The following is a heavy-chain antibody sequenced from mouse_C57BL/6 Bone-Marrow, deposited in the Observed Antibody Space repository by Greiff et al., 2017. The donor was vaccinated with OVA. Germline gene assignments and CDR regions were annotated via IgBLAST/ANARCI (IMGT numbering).Heavy chain of an antibody. V-gene: IGHV1-15*01. CDR1: GYTFTDYE. D-gene: IGHD1-1*01. CDR3: RSGYGCIRFAY. J-gene: IGHJ3*01. Sequence: VQLQQSGAELVRPGASVTLSCKASGYTFTDYEMHWVKQTPVHGLEWIGAIDHETGGTAYNQTFKGKAILTADKSSSTAYMERRSLTSEDSAVYYCRSGYGCIRFAYWGQGTLVTVSA. CDR2: IDHETGGT.